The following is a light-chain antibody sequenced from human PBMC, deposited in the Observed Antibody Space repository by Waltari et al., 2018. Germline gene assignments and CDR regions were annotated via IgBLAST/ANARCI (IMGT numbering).Light chain of an antibody. Sequence: DKQHPGKAPKLMIYEDSERPAGVSNLLSGLKTGNPASLTISGLQAEDEADYYCCSYVRNVTWVFGGGTKLTVL. V-gene: IGLV2-23*01. CDR2: EDS. J-gene: IGLJ3*02. CDR3: CSYVRNVTWV.